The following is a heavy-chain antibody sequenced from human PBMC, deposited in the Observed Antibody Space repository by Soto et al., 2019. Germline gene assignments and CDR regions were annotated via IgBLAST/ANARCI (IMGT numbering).Heavy chain of an antibody. Sequence: SETLSLTCTVSGGSISSSSYYWGWIRQPPGKGLEWIGSIYYSGSTYYNPSLKSRVTISVDTSKNQFSLKLSSVTAADTAVYYCARRRTESYYDSSGYYFDYWGQGTLVTVPS. CDR2: IYYSGST. CDR3: ARRRTESYYDSSGYYFDY. V-gene: IGHV4-39*01. CDR1: GGSISSSSYY. J-gene: IGHJ4*02. D-gene: IGHD3-22*01.